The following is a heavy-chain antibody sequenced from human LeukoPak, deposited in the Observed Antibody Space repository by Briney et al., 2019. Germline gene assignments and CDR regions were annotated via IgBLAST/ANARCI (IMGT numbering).Heavy chain of an antibody. V-gene: IGHV3-21*01. CDR2: ISSSSSYI. CDR1: GFTFSSYS. Sequence: GGSLRLSCAASGFTFSSYSMNWVRQAPGKGLEWVSSISSSSSYIYYADSVKGRFTISRDNAKNSLYLQMNSLRAEDTAVYYCARAFSGSYSCDAFDIWGQGTMATVSS. J-gene: IGHJ3*02. D-gene: IGHD1-26*01. CDR3: ARAFSGSYSCDAFDI.